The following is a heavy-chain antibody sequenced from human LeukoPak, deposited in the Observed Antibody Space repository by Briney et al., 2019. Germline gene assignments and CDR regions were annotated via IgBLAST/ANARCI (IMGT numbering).Heavy chain of an antibody. CDR2: ISGRGHTT. J-gene: IGHJ4*02. D-gene: IGHD3-22*01. Sequence: PGGSLRLSCAASGFTFGSYAMSWVRQAPGKGLEWVSGISGRGHTTYHADSVRGRFTISRDNSKNTLYLQMNSLRVDDSAVYCCAKGGHYDSSGYSPFDYWGQGTLVTVSS. CDR1: GFTFGSYA. CDR3: AKGGHYDSSGYSPFDY. V-gene: IGHV3-23*01.